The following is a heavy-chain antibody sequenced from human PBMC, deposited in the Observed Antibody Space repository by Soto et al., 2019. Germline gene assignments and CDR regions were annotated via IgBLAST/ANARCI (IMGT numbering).Heavy chain of an antibody. J-gene: IGHJ6*02. D-gene: IGHD2-15*01. CDR3: ALIYCSGGSCYSEGVESSYYGMDV. CDR2: INPNSGGT. Sequence: GASVKVSCKASGGTFSSYTISWVRQAPGQRLEWMGWINPNSGGTNYAQKFQGWVTMTRDTSISTAYMELSRLRSDDTAVYYCALIYCSGGSCYSEGVESSYYGMDVWGQGTTVTVSS. V-gene: IGHV1-2*04. CDR1: GGTFSSYT.